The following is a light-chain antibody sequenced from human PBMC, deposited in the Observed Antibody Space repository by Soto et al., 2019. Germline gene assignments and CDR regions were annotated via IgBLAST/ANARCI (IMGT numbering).Light chain of an antibody. Sequence: QSVLAQPASVSGSPGQSITVSCTGTSSDIGGYSYVSWYQQRPGKAPKLILYDDSDRPSGLSSRFSGSKSGNTASLTISGLQAEDEADYYCSSYTTRSTYVFGNGTKVTVL. J-gene: IGLJ1*01. CDR3: SSYTTRSTYV. CDR2: DDS. CDR1: SSDIGGYSY. V-gene: IGLV2-14*01.